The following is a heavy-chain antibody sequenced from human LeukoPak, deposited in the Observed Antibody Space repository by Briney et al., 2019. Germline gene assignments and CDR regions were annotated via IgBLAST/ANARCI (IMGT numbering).Heavy chain of an antibody. CDR1: GGSISSYY. CDR2: IYTSGNT. J-gene: IGHJ6*03. Sequence: SETLSLTCTVSGGSISSYYWSWIRQPAGRGLEWIGRIYTSGNTNCNPSLKSRVTMSVDTSKNQFSLKLSSVTAADTAVYYCASSGGATRSGYYYMDVWGNGTTVTVSS. CDR3: ASSGGATRSGYYYMDV. D-gene: IGHD1-26*01. V-gene: IGHV4-4*07.